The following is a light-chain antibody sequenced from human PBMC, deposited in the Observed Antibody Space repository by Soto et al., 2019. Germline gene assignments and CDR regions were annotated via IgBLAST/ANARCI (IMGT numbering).Light chain of an antibody. CDR3: QQLNAYPLT. CDR1: QAISTY. J-gene: IGKJ4*01. V-gene: IGKV1-9*01. CDR2: AAS. Sequence: DILLTQSPSLLSASVGDRVTITCRASQAISTYLAWYQQTSGKAPKLLISAASTLQRGVPSRFRGSGSGTQFTLTISSLQPEDFATYYCQQLNAYPLTFGGGTRVEIK.